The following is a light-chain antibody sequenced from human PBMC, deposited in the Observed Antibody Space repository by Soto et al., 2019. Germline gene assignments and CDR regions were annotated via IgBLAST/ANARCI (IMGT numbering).Light chain of an antibody. J-gene: IGKJ5*01. CDR1: QIVSTN. CDR3: QQDNNWPPIT. Sequence: EIVITQSPATLSLSPGESATLSSMASQIVSTNLAWYQQKPGQSPRLLIYGASTRATGIPARFSGSGSGTELTLTISSLQSEDFAVYYCQQDNNWPPITFGQGTRLEIK. CDR2: GAS. V-gene: IGKV3-15*01.